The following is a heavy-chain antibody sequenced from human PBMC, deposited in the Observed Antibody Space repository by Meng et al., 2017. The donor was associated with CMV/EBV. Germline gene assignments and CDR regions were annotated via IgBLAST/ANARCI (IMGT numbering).Heavy chain of an antibody. CDR3: AADSNGGSSSWLGHYYYGMDV. V-gene: IGHV1-69*02. CDR2: IIPILGIA. Sequence: SVKVSCKASGGTFSSYTISWVRQAPGQGLEWMGRIIPILGIANYAQKFQGRVTITADKSTSTAYMELSSLRSEDTAVYYCAADSNGGSSSWLGHYYYGMDVWGQGTTVTVSS. CDR1: GGTFSSYT. D-gene: IGHD6-13*01. J-gene: IGHJ6*02.